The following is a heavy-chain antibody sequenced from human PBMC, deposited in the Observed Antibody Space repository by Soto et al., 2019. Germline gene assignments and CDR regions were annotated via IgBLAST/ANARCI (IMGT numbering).Heavy chain of an antibody. CDR1: GFTFSSYA. CDR2: ISGSGGST. V-gene: IGHV3-23*01. D-gene: IGHD3-16*01. CDR3: AKLNLRGLYYYYLIDF. J-gene: IGHJ6*03. Sequence: GGSLRLSCAASGFTFSSYAMSWVRQAPGKGLEWVSAISGSGGSTYYADSVKGRFTISRDNSKNTLYLQMNSLRAEDTAVYYCAKLNLRGLYYYYLIDFWGKGSSVTVSS.